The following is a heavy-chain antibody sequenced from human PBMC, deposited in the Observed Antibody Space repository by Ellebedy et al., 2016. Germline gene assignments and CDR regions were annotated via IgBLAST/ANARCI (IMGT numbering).Heavy chain of an antibody. V-gene: IGHV3-23*01. J-gene: IGHJ4*02. CDR1: GFTFSSYA. CDR3: AKDHSMIVVVITPDY. Sequence: GESLKISCAASGFTFSSYAMSWVRQAPGKGLEWVSAISGSGGSTYYADSVKGRFTISRDNSKNTLYLQMNSLRAEDTAVYYCAKDHSMIVVVITPDYWGQGTLVTVSS. CDR2: ISGSGGST. D-gene: IGHD3-22*01.